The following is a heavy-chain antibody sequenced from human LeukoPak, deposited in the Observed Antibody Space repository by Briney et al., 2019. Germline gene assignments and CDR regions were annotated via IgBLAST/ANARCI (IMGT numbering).Heavy chain of an antibody. J-gene: IGHJ4*02. V-gene: IGHV1-46*01. D-gene: IGHD2-15*01. Sequence: GASVKVSCKASGYTFTSYYMHWVRQAPGQGLEWMGIINSSGGSTSYAQKFQGRVTMTRDTSTSTVYMELSSLRSEDTAVYYCARDPLGYCSGGSCYSFKYGYFDYWGQGTLVTVSS. CDR3: ARDPLGYCSGGSCYSFKYGYFDY. CDR2: INSSGGST. CDR1: GYTFTSYY.